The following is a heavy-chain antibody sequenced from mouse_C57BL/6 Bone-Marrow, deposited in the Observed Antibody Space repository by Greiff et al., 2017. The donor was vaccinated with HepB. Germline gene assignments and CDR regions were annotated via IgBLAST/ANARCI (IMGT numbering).Heavy chain of an antibody. CDR2: IYPGSGNT. CDR1: GYSFTSYY. J-gene: IGHJ1*03. Sequence: QVQLQQPGPELVKPGASVKISCKASGYSFTSYYIHWVKQRPGQGLEWIGWIYPGSGNTKYNEKFKGKATLTADTSSSTAYMQLSSLTSEDSAVYYCARWDYYYGSSPWYFDVWGTGTTVTVSS. D-gene: IGHD1-1*01. CDR3: ARWDYYYGSSPWYFDV. V-gene: IGHV1-66*01.